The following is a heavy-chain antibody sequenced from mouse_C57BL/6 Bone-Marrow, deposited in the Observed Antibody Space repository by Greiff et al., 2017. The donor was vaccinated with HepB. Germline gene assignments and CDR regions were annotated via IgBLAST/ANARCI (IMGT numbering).Heavy chain of an antibody. CDR3: ARSGYSNYVNYYAMDY. V-gene: IGHV1-72*01. CDR2: IDPNSGGT. Sequence: QVQLKESGAELVKPGASVKLSCKASGYTFTSYWMHWVKQRPGRGLEWIGRIDPNSGGTKYNEKFKSKATLTVDKPSSTAYMQLSSLTSEDSAVYYCARSGYSNYVNYYAMDYWGQGTSVTVSS. CDR1: GYTFTSYW. D-gene: IGHD2-5*01. J-gene: IGHJ4*01.